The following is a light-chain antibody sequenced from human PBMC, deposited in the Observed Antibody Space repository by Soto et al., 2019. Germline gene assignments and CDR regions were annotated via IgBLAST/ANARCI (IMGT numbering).Light chain of an antibody. J-gene: IGKJ1*01. V-gene: IGKV1-5*03. CDR2: KAS. CDR3: QQYNSYPCT. CDR1: QTISTW. Sequence: IQMTQSPSTLSASVGDRVTFTCRASQTISTWLAWYQQKPGEAPKLLIYKASTLEVGLTSRFSASRSGTEFTLTINTLQPADFATYYCQQYNSYPCTFGHGTKV.